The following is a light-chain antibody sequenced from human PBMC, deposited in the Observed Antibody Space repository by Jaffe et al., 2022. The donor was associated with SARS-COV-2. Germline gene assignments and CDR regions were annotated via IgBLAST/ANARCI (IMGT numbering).Light chain of an antibody. J-gene: IGLJ3*02. V-gene: IGLV8-61*01. CDR2: NTN. CDR3: LLYLGNGVWV. CDR1: SGSVSATFY. Sequence: QTVVTQEPSFSVSPGGTVTLTCGLASGSVSATFYPNWYQQTPGRPPRTLIYNTNTRSSGVPDRFSGSILGNKAALTITGAQADDESDYFCLLYLGNGVWVFGGGTKLTVL.